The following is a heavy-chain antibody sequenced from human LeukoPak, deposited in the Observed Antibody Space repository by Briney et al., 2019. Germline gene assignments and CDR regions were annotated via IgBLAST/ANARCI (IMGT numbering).Heavy chain of an antibody. CDR2: IRSKANSYAT. CDR3: AREGDIVVVPAAMTGDYYYGMDV. J-gene: IGHJ6*02. Sequence: PGGSLRLSCAASGFTFSGSAMHWVRQASGKGLEWVGRIRSKANSYATAYAASVKGRFTISRDDSKNTAYLQMNSLRAEDTAVYYCAREGDIVVVPAAMTGDYYYGMDVWGQGTTVTVSS. CDR1: GFTFSGSA. D-gene: IGHD2-2*01. V-gene: IGHV3-73*01.